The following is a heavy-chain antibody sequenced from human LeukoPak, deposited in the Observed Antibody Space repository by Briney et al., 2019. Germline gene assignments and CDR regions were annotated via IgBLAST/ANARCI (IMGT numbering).Heavy chain of an antibody. Sequence: SVKVSCKASGYSFTSYYIHWVRQAPGQGLEWMGGIIPIFGTANYAQKFQGRVTITADESTSTAYMELSSLRSEDTAVYYCARVQSVTSVLGDYWGQGTLVTVSS. CDR1: GYSFTSYY. V-gene: IGHV1-69*13. J-gene: IGHJ4*02. D-gene: IGHD4-17*01. CDR3: ARVQSVTSVLGDY. CDR2: IIPIFGTA.